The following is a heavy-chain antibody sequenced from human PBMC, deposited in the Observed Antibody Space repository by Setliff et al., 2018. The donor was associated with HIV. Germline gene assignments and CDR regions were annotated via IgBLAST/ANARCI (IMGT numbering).Heavy chain of an antibody. CDR1: GGSINNYC. CDR3: ARGRVTLNGVAAGHHYMDV. Sequence: LSLTCTVSGGSINNYCCSWIRQPPGKGLEWIGYFCYTGSSNYNRALKSRVTMSVDTSKNQFSLRLMSLTAADTAIYYCARGRVTLNGVAAGHHYMDVWGKGNTVTVSS. V-gene: IGHV4-59*01. CDR2: FCYTGSS. D-gene: IGHD3-3*01. J-gene: IGHJ6*03.